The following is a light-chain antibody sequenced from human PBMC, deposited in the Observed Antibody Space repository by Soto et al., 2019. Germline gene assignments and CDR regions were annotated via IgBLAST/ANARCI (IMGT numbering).Light chain of an antibody. CDR1: SSDVGGYNY. CDR2: EVS. CDR3: SSYAGSNSV. Sequence: QSVLIQPPSASGSPGQSVTISCTGTSSDVGGYNYVSWYQQHPGKAPKLMIYEVSKRPSGVPDRFSGSKSGNTASLTVSGLQAEDEADYYCSSYAGSNSVFGGGTKLTV. V-gene: IGLV2-8*01. J-gene: IGLJ2*01.